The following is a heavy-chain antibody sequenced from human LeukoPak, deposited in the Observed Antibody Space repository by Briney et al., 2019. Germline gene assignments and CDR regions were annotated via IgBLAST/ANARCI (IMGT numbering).Heavy chain of an antibody. CDR1: GFTFSDYT. V-gene: IGHV3-30*01. Sequence: GRSLRLSCVVSGFTFSDYTMQWVRRAPGKGLEWVALMAPDGSYQYYAGSLKGRFTISRDNFKNTLYLQMNSLRVEDTAVYYCARGLRGRSWYGAHWGQGTLLSVSS. CDR2: MAPDGSYQ. CDR3: ARGLRGRSWYGAH. D-gene: IGHD6-13*01. J-gene: IGHJ4*02.